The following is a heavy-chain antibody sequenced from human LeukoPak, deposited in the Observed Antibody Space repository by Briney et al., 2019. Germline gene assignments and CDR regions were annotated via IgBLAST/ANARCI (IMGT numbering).Heavy chain of an antibody. CDR1: GFTISSYY. Sequence: GGSLRLSCAASGFTISSYYMAWVRQAPGKGLEWVSVIYHSGNTDYADSVKGRFTISRDNSKNTVYLQMSSLRAEDTAVYYCAKVLRFLEWLLDSWGQGTLVTVSS. J-gene: IGHJ5*01. V-gene: IGHV3-53*01. CDR2: IYHSGNT. CDR3: AKVLRFLEWLLDS. D-gene: IGHD3-3*01.